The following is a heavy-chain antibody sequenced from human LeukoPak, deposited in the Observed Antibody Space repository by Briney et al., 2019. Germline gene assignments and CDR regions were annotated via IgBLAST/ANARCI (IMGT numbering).Heavy chain of an antibody. D-gene: IGHD6-6*01. Sequence: SETLSLTCTVSGGSIRIYYWSWIRQPAGKGLEWIGRISTSGSTNYNPSLKSRVTMSVDTSKNQFSLRLSSVTAADTAVYYCARVSSAARPPFTFYYMDVWGKGTTVTVSS. CDR3: ARVSSAARPPFTFYYMDV. J-gene: IGHJ6*03. V-gene: IGHV4-4*07. CDR2: ISTSGST. CDR1: GGSIRIYY.